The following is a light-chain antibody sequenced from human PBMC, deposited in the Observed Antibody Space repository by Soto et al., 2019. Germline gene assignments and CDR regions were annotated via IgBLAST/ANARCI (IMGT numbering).Light chain of an antibody. CDR1: QSVSSSY. Sequence: EIVLTQSPGTLSLSPGERATLSCRASQSVSSSYLAWYQQKPGQAPRLLIYGASSRATGIPDRFSGSGSGTDFTLTISSLEPEDFPVYYCQQDGSSPKTFGQGTKVEIE. V-gene: IGKV3-20*01. CDR2: GAS. CDR3: QQDGSSPKT. J-gene: IGKJ1*01.